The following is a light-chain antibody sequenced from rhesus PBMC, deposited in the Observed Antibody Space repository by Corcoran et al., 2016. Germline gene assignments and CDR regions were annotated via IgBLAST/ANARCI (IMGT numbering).Light chain of an antibody. Sequence: EIVMTQSPATLSLSPGERATLSCRASQSVSSSLAWYQQKPGQAPTLLIYGASSRATGIPDRFRGSGAGTEVTLTISSLEPEDVGVYYCQQDYSLPLTFGGGTKVELK. CDR1: QSVSSS. CDR2: GAS. CDR3: QQDYSLPLT. V-gene: IGKV3-42*01. J-gene: IGKJ4*01.